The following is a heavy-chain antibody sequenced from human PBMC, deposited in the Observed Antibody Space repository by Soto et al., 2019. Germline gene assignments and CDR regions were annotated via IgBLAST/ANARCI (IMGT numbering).Heavy chain of an antibody. Sequence: EVQLLESGGGLVQPGGSLRLSCAASGFTFSSYAMSWVRQAPGKGLEWVSAISGSGGSTYYADSVKGRFTISRDNSKNTLYLQMNSLRAEDTAVYYCATGHYYGSGSYYGIFDYWGQGTLVTVSS. V-gene: IGHV3-23*01. D-gene: IGHD3-10*01. J-gene: IGHJ4*02. CDR3: ATGHYYGSGSYYGIFDY. CDR1: GFTFSSYA. CDR2: ISGSGGST.